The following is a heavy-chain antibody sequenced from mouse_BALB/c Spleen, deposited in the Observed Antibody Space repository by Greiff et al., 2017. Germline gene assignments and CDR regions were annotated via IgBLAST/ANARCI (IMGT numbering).Heavy chain of an antibody. J-gene: IGHJ4*01. CDR3: ARITTATGYAMDY. CDR1: GYTFTSYV. Sequence: VQLQQSGPELVKPGASVKMSCKASGYTFTSYVMHWVKQKPGQGLEWIGYINPYNDGTKYNEKFKGKATLTSDKSSSTAYMELSSLTSEDSAVYYCARITTATGYAMDYWGQGTSVTVSS. D-gene: IGHD1-2*01. V-gene: IGHV1-14*01. CDR2: INPYNDGT.